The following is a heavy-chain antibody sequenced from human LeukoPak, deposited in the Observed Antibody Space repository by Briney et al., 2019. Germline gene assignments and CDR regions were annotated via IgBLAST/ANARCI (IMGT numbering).Heavy chain of an antibody. CDR2: ISYDGSNK. CDR1: GFTFSSYG. D-gene: IGHD6-13*01. CDR3: AKDGDFEARHGIAAAGHYYYYYGMDV. Sequence: GGSLRLSCAASGFTFSSYGMHWVRQAPGKGLEWVAVISYDGSNKYYADSVKGRFTISRDNSKNTLYLQMNSLRAEDTAVYYCAKDGDFEARHGIAAAGHYYYYYGMDVWGQGTTVTVSS. J-gene: IGHJ6*02. V-gene: IGHV3-30*18.